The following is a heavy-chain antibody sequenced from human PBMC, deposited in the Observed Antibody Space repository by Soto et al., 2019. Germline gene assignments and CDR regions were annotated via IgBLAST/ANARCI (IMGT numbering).Heavy chain of an antibody. Sequence: QVQMVQSANEVKEPGASVKVSCKTSGYSFTTHGISWVRQAPGQGLEWVGWVSAYNGDTNYAPKLQDRSNMTNDPSARKGFMELRSLTSDDKAVYLCARDLLTTVNYRDFDYWGQGTLVTVSS. D-gene: IGHD4-17*01. CDR3: ARDLLTTVNYRDFDY. CDR2: VSAYNGDT. J-gene: IGHJ4*02. V-gene: IGHV1-18*01. CDR1: GYSFTTHG.